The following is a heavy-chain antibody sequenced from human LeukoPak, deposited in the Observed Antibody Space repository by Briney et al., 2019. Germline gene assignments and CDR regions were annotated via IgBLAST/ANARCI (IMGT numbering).Heavy chain of an antibody. CDR1: GGSISSSSYY. D-gene: IGHD3-22*01. J-gene: IGHJ4*02. CDR2: IYYSGST. V-gene: IGHV4-39*01. CDR3: ARRGYYDSSGYFSRKHYFDY. Sequence: SETLSLTCTVSGGSISSSSYYWGWIRQPPGKGLEWIGSIYYSGSTYYNPSLKSRVTISVDTSKNQFSLKLSSVTAADTAVYYCARRGYYDSSGYFSRKHYFDYWGQGTLVTVSS.